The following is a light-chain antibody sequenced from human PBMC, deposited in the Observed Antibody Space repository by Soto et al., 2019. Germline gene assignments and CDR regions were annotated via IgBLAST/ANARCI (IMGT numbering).Light chain of an antibody. CDR3: CSYTSLSTVV. Sequence: QSVLTQPASVSGSPGQSITISCTGTSSDVGGYNHVSWYQHSPGKAPKLILFAVCDRPSGVSHRFSGSKSGNTASLTISGLQAEDEADYYCCSYTSLSTVVFGGGTKLTVL. J-gene: IGLJ2*01. CDR1: SSDVGGYNH. CDR2: AVC. V-gene: IGLV2-14*01.